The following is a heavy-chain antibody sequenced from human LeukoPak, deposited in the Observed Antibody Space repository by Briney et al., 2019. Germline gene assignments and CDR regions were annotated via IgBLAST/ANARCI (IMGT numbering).Heavy chain of an antibody. J-gene: IGHJ6*02. Sequence: SETLSLTCSVSGDSIRSGDSYWGWIRQDPWKGLEWIGSIYYVGSPHYNPSLNSRQVTMSVDTLKNQFSLKLTSVTAAGTAVYYCARLPIAKRAMDVWGQGTTVTVSS. V-gene: IGHV4-39*01. D-gene: IGHD2-21*01. CDR2: IYYVGSP. CDR1: GDSIRSGDSY. CDR3: ARLPIAKRAMDV.